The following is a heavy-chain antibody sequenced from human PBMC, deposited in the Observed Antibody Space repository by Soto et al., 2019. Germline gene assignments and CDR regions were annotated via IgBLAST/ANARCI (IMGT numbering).Heavy chain of an antibody. Sequence: ASVKVSCKASGYSFTRYGISWVRQAPGQGLEWMGWISTYNGNTNYARKVQGRVTMTTDTSTSTAYMELRSLRSDDTAVYYCTRDQPILGTIIDLEYWGQGTLVTVSS. J-gene: IGHJ4*02. V-gene: IGHV1-18*01. CDR1: GYSFTRYG. CDR3: TRDQPILGTIIDLEY. CDR2: ISTYNGNT. D-gene: IGHD3-10*01.